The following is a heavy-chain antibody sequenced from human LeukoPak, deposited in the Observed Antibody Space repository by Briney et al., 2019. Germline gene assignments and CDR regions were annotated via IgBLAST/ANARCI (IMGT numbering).Heavy chain of an antibody. CDR3: ARDRDNVAGTRGYFDY. J-gene: IGHJ4*02. CDR1: GFTFSSYA. Sequence: GRSLRLSCAASGFTFSSYAMHWVRQAPGKGLEWVAVISYDGSNKYYADSVKGRFTISRHNAKNSLYLQMNSLRAEDTAVYYCARDRDNVAGTRGYFDYWGQGTLVTVSS. CDR2: ISYDGSNK. D-gene: IGHD6-19*01. V-gene: IGHV3-30*04.